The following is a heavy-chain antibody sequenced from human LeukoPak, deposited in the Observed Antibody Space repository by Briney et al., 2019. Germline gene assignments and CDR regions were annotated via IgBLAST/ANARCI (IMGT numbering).Heavy chain of an antibody. CDR2: ISGSGGST. CDR1: GFTFSSYA. CDR3: ASANYYDSSGYYKSPDY. D-gene: IGHD3-22*01. Sequence: GGSLRLSCAASGFTFSSYAMSWVRQAPGKGLEWVSAISGSGGSTYYADSVKGRFTISRDNSKNTLHLQMNSLRAEDTAVYYCASANYYDSSGYYKSPDYWGQGTLVTVSS. J-gene: IGHJ4*02. V-gene: IGHV3-23*01.